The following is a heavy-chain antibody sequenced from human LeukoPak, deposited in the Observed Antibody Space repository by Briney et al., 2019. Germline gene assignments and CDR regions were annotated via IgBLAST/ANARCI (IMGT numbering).Heavy chain of an antibody. V-gene: IGHV3-23*01. CDR1: RFSFSTYP. D-gene: IGHD6-13*01. Sequence: GGSLRLSCAASRFSFSTYPMGWVRQAPGKGLEWVSGISASGDVTFHADPVKGRFTISRDNSKNTLYLQMNSLRAEDTAVYYCAKDLTAAGDYWGQGTLVTVSS. CDR2: ISASGDVT. CDR3: AKDLTAAGDY. J-gene: IGHJ4*02.